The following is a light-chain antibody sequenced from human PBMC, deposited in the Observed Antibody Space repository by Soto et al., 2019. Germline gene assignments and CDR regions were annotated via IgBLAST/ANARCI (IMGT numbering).Light chain of an antibody. Sequence: EIVLTQSPGTLSLSPGERATLSCRASQSVSSSYLAWYQQKPGQAPRLLIYGASSRATGIPDRFSGSGSGTDFTLTISRLEPEDLAVYYCQQYGSGWTFGQGTKVEIK. J-gene: IGKJ1*01. V-gene: IGKV3-20*01. CDR1: QSVSSSY. CDR3: QQYGSGWT. CDR2: GAS.